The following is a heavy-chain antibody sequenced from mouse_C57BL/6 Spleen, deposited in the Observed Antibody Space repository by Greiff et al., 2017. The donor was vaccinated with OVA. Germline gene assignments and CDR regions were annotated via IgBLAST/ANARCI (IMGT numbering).Heavy chain of an antibody. V-gene: IGHV2-2*01. CDR2: IWSGGST. D-gene: IGHD2-2*01. CDR1: GFSLTSYG. CDR3: ARRIYGYDDGVYAMDY. J-gene: IGHJ4*01. Sequence: QVQLKESGPGLVQPSQSLSITCTVSGFSLTSYGVHWVRQSPGKGLEWLGVIWSGGSTDYNAAFISRLSISKDNSKSQVFFKMNSLQADDTAIYYCARRIYGYDDGVYAMDYWGQGPQSPSPQ.